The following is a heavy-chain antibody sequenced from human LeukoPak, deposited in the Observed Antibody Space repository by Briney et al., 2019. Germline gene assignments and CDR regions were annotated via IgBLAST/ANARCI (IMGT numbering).Heavy chain of an antibody. D-gene: IGHD1-26*01. V-gene: IGHV4-59*01. CDR3: ARDRGIVGATVDC. CDR2: IYYSGST. CDR1: GGSISSYY. Sequence: SETLSLTCTVSGGSISSYYWSWIRQPPGKGLEWIGYIYYSGSTNYNPSLKSRVTISVDTSKNQFSLKLSSVTAADTAVYYCARDRGIVGATVDCWGQGTLVTVSS. J-gene: IGHJ4*02.